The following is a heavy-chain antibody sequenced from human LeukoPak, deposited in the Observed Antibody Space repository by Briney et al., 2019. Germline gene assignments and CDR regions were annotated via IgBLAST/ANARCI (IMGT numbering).Heavy chain of an antibody. CDR3: AAGSGWYSPDY. Sequence: GTSVKVSCKASGFTLTSSPMQWVRQARGQHLEWIGWIVVGSGNTNDAQKFQERVTITRDMSTTTAHMELSSLRSEDTAVYYCAAGSGWYSPDYWGQGTLVTVSS. CDR1: GFTLTSSP. V-gene: IGHV1-58*02. D-gene: IGHD6-19*01. CDR2: IVVGSGNT. J-gene: IGHJ4*02.